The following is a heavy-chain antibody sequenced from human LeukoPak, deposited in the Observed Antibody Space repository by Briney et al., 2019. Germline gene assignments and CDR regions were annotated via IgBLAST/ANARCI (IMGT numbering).Heavy chain of an antibody. CDR1: GFTFSNYA. J-gene: IGHJ4*02. Sequence: GRSLRLSCAASGFTFSNYAMHWVRQAPGKGLEWVALISYDGGNKYYADSVKGRFTISRDNSKNTLYLQMNSLRAEDTAVYYCARGSQYTAVNHWGQGTLVTVSS. CDR3: ARGSQYTAVNH. V-gene: IGHV3-30*03. CDR2: ISYDGGNK. D-gene: IGHD3-10*01.